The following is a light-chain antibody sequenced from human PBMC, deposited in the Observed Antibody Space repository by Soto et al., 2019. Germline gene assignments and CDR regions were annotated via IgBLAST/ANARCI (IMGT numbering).Light chain of an antibody. CDR2: ATS. V-gene: IGKV1D-16*01. J-gene: IGKJ4*01. Sequence: DIQMTQSPSSLSESVGDRVTITCRASQNIGTSLAWYQQRSDKAPKSLIYATSNLQSGVPSRFRGSGSGTDFTLTISTLQPEDFATYYCQQYKTYPIFGGGTKVEIK. CDR3: QQYKTYPI. CDR1: QNIGTS.